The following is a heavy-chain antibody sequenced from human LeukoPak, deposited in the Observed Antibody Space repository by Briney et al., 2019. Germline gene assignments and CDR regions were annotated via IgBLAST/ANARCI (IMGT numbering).Heavy chain of an antibody. CDR3: AKDFSLGSHNWFDP. V-gene: IGHV3-23*01. CDR2: ISGSGGNT. D-gene: IGHD3-10*01. CDR1: GFTFSSSA. Sequence: PGGSLRLSCAASGFTFSSSAMSWVRQAPGKGLEWVSAISGSGGNTYYADSVKGRFTISRDNSKNTLYLQMNRLRAEDTALYYCAKDFSLGSHNWFDPWGQGTLVTVSS. J-gene: IGHJ5*02.